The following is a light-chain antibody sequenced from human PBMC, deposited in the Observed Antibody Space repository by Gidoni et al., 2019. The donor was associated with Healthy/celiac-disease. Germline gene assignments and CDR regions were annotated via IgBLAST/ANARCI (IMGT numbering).Light chain of an antibody. Sequence: DIQMTQSPSSLSASVGDRVTITCRASQSISSYLNWYQQKPGKAPKLLIYAASSLQSGVPSRFSGSGSGTDFTLTISRLQPEDFATYYCQQSYSTLLITFGQXTRLEIK. V-gene: IGKV1-39*01. CDR2: AAS. CDR3: QQSYSTLLIT. CDR1: QSISSY. J-gene: IGKJ5*01.